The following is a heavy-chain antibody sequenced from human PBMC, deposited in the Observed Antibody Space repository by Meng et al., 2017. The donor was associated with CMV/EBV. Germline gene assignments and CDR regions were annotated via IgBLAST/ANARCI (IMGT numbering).Heavy chain of an antibody. D-gene: IGHD2-8*02. Sequence: SVKVSCKASGGTFSSYTISWVRQAPGQGLEWMGRIIPILGIANYAQKFQGRVTITADKSTSTAYMELSSLRSEDTAVYYCAAGAGGVISGYFDYWGQGTLVTVSS. V-gene: IGHV1-69*02. CDR1: GGTFSSYT. CDR2: IIPILGIA. J-gene: IGHJ4*02. CDR3: AAGAGGVISGYFDY.